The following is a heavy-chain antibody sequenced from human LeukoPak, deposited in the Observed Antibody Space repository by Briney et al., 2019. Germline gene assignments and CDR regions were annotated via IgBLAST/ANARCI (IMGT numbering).Heavy chain of an antibody. V-gene: IGHV1-2*02. D-gene: IGHD1-14*01. CDR3: ARIGYNHYFDY. J-gene: IGHJ4*02. Sequence: VASVKVSCKASGYTFTDYYLHWVRQAPGQGLEWMGWINPNSGGTNYAQTFQGRVTMTRDTSITTAYLELSRLRSDDTAVYYCARIGYNHYFDYWGQGTLVTVSS. CDR2: INPNSGGT. CDR1: GYTFTDYY.